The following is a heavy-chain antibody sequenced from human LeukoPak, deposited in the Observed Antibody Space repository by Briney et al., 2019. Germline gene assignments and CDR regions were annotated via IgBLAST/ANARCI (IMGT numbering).Heavy chain of an antibody. J-gene: IGHJ5*02. CDR3: AREFDGDTMVRGVIYRFDP. CDR1: GYTFTSYG. V-gene: IGHV1-18*01. CDR2: ISAYNGNT. Sequence: ASVKVSCKASGYTFTSYGISWVRQAPGQGLEWMGWISAYNGNTNYAQKFQGRVTMTRDTSISTAYMELSRLRSDDTAVYYCAREFDGDTMVRGVIYRFDPWGQGTLVTVSS. D-gene: IGHD3-10*01.